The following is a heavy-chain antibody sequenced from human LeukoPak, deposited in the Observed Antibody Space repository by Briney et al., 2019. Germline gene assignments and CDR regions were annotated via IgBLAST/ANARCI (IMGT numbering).Heavy chain of an antibody. CDR3: ARLWGANYYYSMDV. CDR1: GYTFTFYG. D-gene: IGHD3-10*01. V-gene: IGHV1-18*01. Sequence: VASVKVSCKASGYTFTFYGISWVRQAPGQGLEWMGWISANNGNTNYTQKLQGRVTMTADTSTSTAYMELRSLRSDDTAVYFCARLWGANYYYSMDVWGKGTTVTVSS. CDR2: ISANNGNT. J-gene: IGHJ6*03.